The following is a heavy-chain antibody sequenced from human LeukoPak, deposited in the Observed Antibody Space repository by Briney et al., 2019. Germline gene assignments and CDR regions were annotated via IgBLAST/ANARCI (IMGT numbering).Heavy chain of an antibody. CDR1: GFTFSSYA. V-gene: IGHV3-48*02. Sequence: GGSLRLSCAASGFTFSSYAMSWVRQARGMGLEWVSYISRSSSTIYYADPVKGRFTISRDNAKNSLHLQMNSLRDEDTAVYYCARPHSGHLFDYWGQGTLVTVSS. CDR3: ARPHSGHLFDY. J-gene: IGHJ4*02. D-gene: IGHD3-10*01. CDR2: ISRSSSTI.